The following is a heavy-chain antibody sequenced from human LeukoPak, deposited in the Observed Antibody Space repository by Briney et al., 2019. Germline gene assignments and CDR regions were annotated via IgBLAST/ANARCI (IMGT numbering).Heavy chain of an antibody. J-gene: IGHJ5*02. CDR2: ISAYNGNT. Sequence: ASVKVSCKASGYTFTSYGISWVRQAPGQGLEWMGWISAYNGNTNYAQTLQGRVTMTTDTSTSTAYMELRSLRSDDTAVYYCARGAGYSGYERMNWFDPWGQGTLVTVSS. CDR3: ARGAGYSGYERMNWFDP. D-gene: IGHD5-12*01. CDR1: GYTFTSYG. V-gene: IGHV1-18*01.